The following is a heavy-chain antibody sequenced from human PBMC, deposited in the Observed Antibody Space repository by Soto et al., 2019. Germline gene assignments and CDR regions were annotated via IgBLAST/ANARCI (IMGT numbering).Heavy chain of an antibody. Sequence: ASVKVSCKASGGTFSSYAISWVRQAPGQGLEWMGGIIPIFGTANYAQKFQGRVTITADESTSTAYMELSSLRSEDTAVYYCARAYCGGDCYSDYYYYGMDVWGQGTTVTVSS. CDR3: ARAYCGGDCYSDYYYYGMDV. V-gene: IGHV1-69*13. D-gene: IGHD2-21*02. CDR1: GGTFSSYA. J-gene: IGHJ6*02. CDR2: IIPIFGTA.